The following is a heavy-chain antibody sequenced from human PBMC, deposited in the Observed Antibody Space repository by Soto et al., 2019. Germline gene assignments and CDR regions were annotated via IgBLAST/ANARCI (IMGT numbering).Heavy chain of an antibody. V-gene: IGHV3-33*01. Sequence: QVQLVESGGGVVQPGRSLRLSCAASGFTFSSYGMHWVRQAPGKGLEWVAVIWYDGSNKYYADSVKGRFTISRDNSKITLYLPMYSLRAEDTAVYYCARDRYGDYVFTYFDLCVRGTLVTVSS. J-gene: IGHJ2*01. D-gene: IGHD4-17*01. CDR2: IWYDGSNK. CDR3: ARDRYGDYVFTYFDL. CDR1: GFTFSSYG.